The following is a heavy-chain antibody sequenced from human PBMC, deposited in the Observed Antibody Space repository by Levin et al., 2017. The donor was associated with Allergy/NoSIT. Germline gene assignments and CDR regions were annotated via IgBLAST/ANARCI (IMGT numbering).Heavy chain of an antibody. Sequence: GGSLRLSCAASGFTFDDYAMHWVRQAPGKGLEWVSIIDWNSGKIDYADSVKGRFTISRDNAKNSVHLQMNSLSAEDTALYYCVKGFGATVPSCMHVWGPGTTVIVSS. CDR1: GFTFDDYA. CDR2: IDWNSGKI. CDR3: VKGFGATVPSCMHV. D-gene: IGHD1-26*01. J-gene: IGHJ6*02. V-gene: IGHV3-9*01.